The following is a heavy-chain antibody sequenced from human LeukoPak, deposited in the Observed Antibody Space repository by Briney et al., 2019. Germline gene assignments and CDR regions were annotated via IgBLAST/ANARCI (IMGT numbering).Heavy chain of an antibody. CDR2: IYYSGST. D-gene: IGHD3-22*01. Sequence: SETLSLTCTVSGDSISSSNYYWGWIRQPPGKGLEWIASIYYSGSTYYNPSLKSRVTISVDMSKNQFSLRLSSVTAADTAVYYCARQYVDGYYDYWGQGTLVTVSS. J-gene: IGHJ4*02. V-gene: IGHV4-39*01. CDR1: GDSISSSNYY. CDR3: ARQYVDGYYDY.